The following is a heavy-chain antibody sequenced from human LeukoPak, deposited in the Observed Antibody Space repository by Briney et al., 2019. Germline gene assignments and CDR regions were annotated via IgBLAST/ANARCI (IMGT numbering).Heavy chain of an antibody. J-gene: IGHJ4*02. CDR2: IYTSGST. V-gene: IGHV4-61*02. Sequence: SQTLSLTCTVSGGSISSGSYYWSWIRQPAGKGLEWIGRIYTSGSTNYNPSLKRRVTISVDTSKNQFSLKLSSVTAADTAVYYCAREEWELFDYWGQGTLVTVSS. CDR1: GGSISSGSYY. D-gene: IGHD1-26*01. CDR3: AREEWELFDY.